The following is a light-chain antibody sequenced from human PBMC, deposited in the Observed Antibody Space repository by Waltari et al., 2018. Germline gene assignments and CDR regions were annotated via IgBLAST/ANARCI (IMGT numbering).Light chain of an antibody. CDR2: AAS. CDR1: QSISSY. CDR3: QQSYSTPYS. Sequence: DIQMTQSPSSLSASVGDRVTITCRASQSISSYLNWYQQKPGKAPKLLIYAASSLQSGVPSRFSGSGSGTDFTLTISSLQPEDFVTYYCQQSYSTPYSFGQWTKLEIK. J-gene: IGKJ2*03. V-gene: IGKV1-39*01.